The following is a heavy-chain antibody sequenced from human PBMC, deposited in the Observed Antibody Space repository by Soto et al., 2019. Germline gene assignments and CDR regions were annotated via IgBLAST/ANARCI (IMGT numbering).Heavy chain of an antibody. CDR2: IKEDGSEK. CDR3: AGVPRGSSSTLDY. CDR1: GFTFSSNW. V-gene: IGHV3-7*03. J-gene: IGHJ4*02. Sequence: QSGGSLRLSCAASGFTFSSNWMNWVRQAPGKGLEWVGNIKEDGSEKYYVDSVKGRFTISRDNAKNSLYLQMNSLRAEDTAVYYCAGVPRGSSSTLDYCGQGTLVTVYS. D-gene: IGHD6-13*01.